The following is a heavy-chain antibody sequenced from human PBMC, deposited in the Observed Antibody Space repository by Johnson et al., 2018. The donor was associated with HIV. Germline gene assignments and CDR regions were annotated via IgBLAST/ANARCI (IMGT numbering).Heavy chain of an antibody. J-gene: IGHJ3*02. V-gene: IGHV3-30*02. CDR3: ATIAADGAAFDI. CDR2: IRYDGSNK. Sequence: QMLLVESGGGVVQPGGSLRLACVASGFTFSSSGMHWVCQAPGKGLEWVAFIRYDGSNKHYADSVKGRFTISRDNSKNTLYLQMNSLRPEYTAAYYCATIAADGAAFDIWGQWTVVTVAS. CDR1: GFTFSSSG. D-gene: IGHD6-25*01.